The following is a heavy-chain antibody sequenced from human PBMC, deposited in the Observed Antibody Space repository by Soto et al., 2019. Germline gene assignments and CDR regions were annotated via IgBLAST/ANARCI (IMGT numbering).Heavy chain of an antibody. CDR1: GGSFSGYY. Sequence: QVQLQQWGAGLLKPSETLSLTCAVYGGSFSGYYWSWIRQPPGKGLEWIGEINHSGSTNYNPSLKGRVPISVDTSKNQFSLKLSSVTAADTAVYYCARVVYGSGSTPIDYWGQGTLVTVSS. V-gene: IGHV4-34*01. J-gene: IGHJ4*02. CDR2: INHSGST. D-gene: IGHD3-10*01. CDR3: ARVVYGSGSTPIDY.